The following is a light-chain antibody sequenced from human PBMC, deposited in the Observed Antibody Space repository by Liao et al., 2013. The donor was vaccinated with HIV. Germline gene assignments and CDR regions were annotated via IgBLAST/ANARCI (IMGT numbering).Light chain of an antibody. CDR2: QDS. J-gene: IGLJ1*01. CDR3: QAWDSSTRV. CDR1: KLGDKY. Sequence: SYELTQPPSVSVSPGQTASITCSGDKLGDKYACWYQQKPGQSPVLVIYQDSKRPSGIPERFSGSNSGTTVTLTISGVQAEDEADYYCQAWDSSTRVFGTGTKVTVL. V-gene: IGLV3-1*01.